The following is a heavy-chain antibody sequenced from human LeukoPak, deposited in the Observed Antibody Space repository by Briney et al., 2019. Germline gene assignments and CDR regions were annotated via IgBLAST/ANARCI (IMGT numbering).Heavy chain of an antibody. CDR1: GGSFSGYH. CDR2: INHSGST. J-gene: IGHJ6*03. Sequence: SETLSLTCAVYGGSFSGYHWTWIRQPPGKGLEWIGEINHSGSTNYNPSLKSRVTISVDTSKKQFSLKLSSVTAADTAVYYCARRLGGSGTYFDYYYYMDVWGKGTTVTISS. D-gene: IGHD3-10*01. V-gene: IGHV4-34*01. CDR3: ARRLGGSGTYFDYYYYMDV.